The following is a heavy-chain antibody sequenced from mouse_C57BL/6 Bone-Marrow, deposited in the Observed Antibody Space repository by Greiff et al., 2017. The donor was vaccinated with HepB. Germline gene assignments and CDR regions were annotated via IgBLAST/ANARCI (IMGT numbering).Heavy chain of an antibody. CDR3: TSLYYGSSYGYFDV. V-gene: IGHV5-9-1*02. D-gene: IGHD1-1*01. CDR1: GFTFSSYA. Sequence: DVHLVESGEGLVKPGGSLKLPCAASGFTFSSYAMSWVRQTPEKRLEWVAYISSGGDYIYYADTVKGRFTISRDNARNTLYLQMSSLKSEDTAMYYCTSLYYGSSYGYFDVWGTGTTVTVSS. CDR2: ISSGGDYI. J-gene: IGHJ1*03.